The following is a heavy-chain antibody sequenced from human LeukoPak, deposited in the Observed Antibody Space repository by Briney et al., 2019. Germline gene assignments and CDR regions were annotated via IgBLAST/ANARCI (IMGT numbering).Heavy chain of an antibody. CDR2: IYYGGTT. V-gene: IGHV4-31*03. CDR1: GGSNSGGGQH. CDR3: ARICDPSGYYPGGFDP. D-gene: IGHD3-22*01. Sequence: SQTLSLTCTVSGGSNSGGGQHWSWIRQHPGGGLEWIGNIYYGGTTYYNPSLKSRITISLDTSKNQFSLKLSSVTAADTAVYYCARICDPSGYYPGGFDPWGQGTLVTVSS. J-gene: IGHJ5*02.